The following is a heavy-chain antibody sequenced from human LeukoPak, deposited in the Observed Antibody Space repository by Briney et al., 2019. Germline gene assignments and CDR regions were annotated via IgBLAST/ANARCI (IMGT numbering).Heavy chain of an antibody. CDR3: ASGYCTNGVCYEDAFDI. J-gene: IGHJ3*02. Sequence: SETLSLTCAVSGYSISSGYYWGWIRQPPGKGLEWIGRIYHSGSTYYNPSLKSRVTISVDTSKNQFSLKLSSVTAADTAVYYCASGYCTNGVCYEDAFDIWGQGTMVTVSS. CDR2: IYHSGST. V-gene: IGHV4-38-2*01. CDR1: GYSISSGYY. D-gene: IGHD2-8*01.